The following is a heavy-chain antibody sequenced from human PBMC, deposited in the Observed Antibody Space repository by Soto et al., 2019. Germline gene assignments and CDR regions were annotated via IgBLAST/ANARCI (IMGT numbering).Heavy chain of an antibody. CDR3: ARDKITGLFDY. D-gene: IGHD2-8*02. J-gene: IGHJ4*02. CDR2: INHSGST. CDR1: GGSFSGYY. Sequence: SETLSLTCAVYGGSFSGYYWTWIRQPPGTGLEWIGEINHSGSTNYNPSLKSRVTITVDTSKNQFSLKLTSVTAADTAVYYCARDKITGLFDYWGQGTLVTSPQ. V-gene: IGHV4-34*01.